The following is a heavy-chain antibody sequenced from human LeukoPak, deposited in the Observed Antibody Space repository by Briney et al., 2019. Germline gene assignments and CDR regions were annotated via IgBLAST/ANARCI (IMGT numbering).Heavy chain of an antibody. Sequence: GASVKVSCKTSGGTFSSYAISWVRQAPGQGLEWMGGIIPIFGTANYAQKFQGRVTITADESTSTAYMEPSSLRSEDTAVYYCAVYCSSTSCYLDYWGQGTLVTVSS. CDR3: AVYCSSTSCYLDY. CDR2: IIPIFGTA. D-gene: IGHD2-2*01. CDR1: GGTFSSYA. V-gene: IGHV1-69*13. J-gene: IGHJ4*02.